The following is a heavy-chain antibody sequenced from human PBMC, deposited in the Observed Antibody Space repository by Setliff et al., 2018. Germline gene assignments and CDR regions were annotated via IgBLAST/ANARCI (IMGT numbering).Heavy chain of an antibody. CDR1: GGTFSSYA. CDR3: ARVFPPEGGDYYYYYMDV. V-gene: IGHV1-69*13. D-gene: IGHD3-16*01. CDR2: IIPIFGTA. Sequence: SVKVSCKASGGTFSSYAISWVRQAPGQGLEWMGGIIPIFGTANYAQRFQGRVTITADESTSTAYMELSSLRSEDTAVYYCARVFPPEGGDYYYYYMDVWGKGTTVTVSS. J-gene: IGHJ6*03.